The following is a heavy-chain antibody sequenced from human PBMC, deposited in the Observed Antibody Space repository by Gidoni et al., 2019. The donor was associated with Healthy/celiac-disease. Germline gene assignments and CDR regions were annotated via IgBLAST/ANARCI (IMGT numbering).Heavy chain of an antibody. CDR2: INHSGST. CDR1: GGSFSGYY. J-gene: IGHJ4*02. D-gene: IGHD6-19*01. V-gene: IGHV4-34*01. CDR3: ARGRIAVAGTFDY. Sequence: QVQLQQWGAGLLKPSETLSLTCAVYGGSFSGYYWSWIRQPPGKGLEWIGEINHSGSTNYNPSLKSRVTISVDTSKNQFSLKLSSVTAADTAVYDCARGRIAVAGTFDYWGQGTLVTVSS.